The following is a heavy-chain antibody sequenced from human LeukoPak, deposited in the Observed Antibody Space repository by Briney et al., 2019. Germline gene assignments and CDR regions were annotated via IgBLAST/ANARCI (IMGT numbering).Heavy chain of an antibody. V-gene: IGHV3-23*01. D-gene: IGHD3-10*01. CDR3: AKDSLDYYGSGSYDY. J-gene: IGHJ4*02. Sequence: GGSLRLSCLASKFTFNNYAMTWVRQAPGKGLEWVSSIIGSGDNMDYADSVKGRFTISRDNSKNTLYLQMNSLRAEDTAVYYCAKDSLDYYGSGSYDYWGQGTLVTVSS. CDR1: KFTFNNYA. CDR2: IIGSGDNM.